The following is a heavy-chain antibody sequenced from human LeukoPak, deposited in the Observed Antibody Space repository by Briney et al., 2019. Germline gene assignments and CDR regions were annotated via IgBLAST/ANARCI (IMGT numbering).Heavy chain of an antibody. D-gene: IGHD4-11*01. J-gene: IGHJ4*02. CDR3: AKDTVKNTVTAAPTWYD. CDR2: ISGNGVGT. Sequence: GGSLRLSCAASGFTFSSYTMNWVRQAPGKGLEWVSAISGNGVGTYYADSVKGRFTISRDNSKNTLYLQMNSLRAEDTAVYYCAKDTVKNTVTAAPTWYDWGQGTLVTVSS. CDR1: GFTFSSYT. V-gene: IGHV3-23*01.